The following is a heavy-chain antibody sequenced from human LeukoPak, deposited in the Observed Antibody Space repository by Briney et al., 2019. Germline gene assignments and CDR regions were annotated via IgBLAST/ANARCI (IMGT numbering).Heavy chain of an antibody. CDR2: ISYDGSNK. J-gene: IGHJ6*02. CDR3: AKDLISMVRGSAMDV. V-gene: IGHV3-30*18. D-gene: IGHD3-10*01. Sequence: PGRSLRLSCAASGFTFSSFGMHWVRQAPGKGLEWVAVISYDGSNKYYADSVKGRFTISRDNSKNTLYLQMTSLRAEDTAVYYCAKDLISMVRGSAMDVWGQGTTVTVSS. CDR1: GFTFSSFG.